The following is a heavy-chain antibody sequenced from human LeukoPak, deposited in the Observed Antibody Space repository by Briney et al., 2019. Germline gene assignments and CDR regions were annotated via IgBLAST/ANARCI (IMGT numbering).Heavy chain of an antibody. CDR2: ISGSGGST. Sequence: QPGGSLRLSCAASGFTFSSYAMSWVRQAPGKGLEWVSAISGSGGSTYYADSVKGRFTISRDNSKNTLYLQMNSLRAEDTAVYYCAKAGDYDFWSGYYFDYWGQGTLVTVSS. J-gene: IGHJ4*02. CDR3: AKAGDYDFWSGYYFDY. D-gene: IGHD3-3*01. V-gene: IGHV3-23*01. CDR1: GFTFSSYA.